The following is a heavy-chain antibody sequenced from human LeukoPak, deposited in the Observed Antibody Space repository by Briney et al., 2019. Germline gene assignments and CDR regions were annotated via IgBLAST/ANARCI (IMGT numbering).Heavy chain of an antibody. D-gene: IGHD6-19*01. CDR2: ISSSSSYI. CDR1: GFTFSSYS. V-gene: IGHV3-21*01. CDR3: ARDSSGGGWY. Sequence: GGSLRLSCAASGFTFSSYSMNWVRQARGKGLEWVSSISSSSSYIYYADSVKGRFTISRDNAKNSLYLQMNSLRAEDTAVYYCARDSSGGGWYWGQGTLVTVSS. J-gene: IGHJ4*02.